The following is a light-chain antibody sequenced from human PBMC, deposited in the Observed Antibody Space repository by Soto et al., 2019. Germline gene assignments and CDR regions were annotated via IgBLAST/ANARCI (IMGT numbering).Light chain of an antibody. J-gene: IGKJ1*01. CDR3: QQCGSSPWT. CDR2: AAS. CDR1: QSVSSYY. V-gene: IGKV3-20*01. Sequence: EIVLTQSPATLSLSPGEIATLSFSASQSVSSYYLAWYQQKPGQAPRLLIYAASSRATGIPDRFSGGGSGTDFTLTISRLEPEDFAVYYCQQCGSSPWTFGQGTKVDIK.